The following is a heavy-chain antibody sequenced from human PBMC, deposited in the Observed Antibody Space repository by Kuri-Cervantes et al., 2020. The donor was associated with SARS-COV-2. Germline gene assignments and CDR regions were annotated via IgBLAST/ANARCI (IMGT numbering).Heavy chain of an antibody. CDR3: ARVYYSGSYHDPFDI. Sequence: GESLKISCAASGFTFSGHWIHWVRQAPGKGLVWVSRINTDGRSTSYADSVKCRFTISRDNAKNTLYLLMNSLRAEDTAVYYCARVYYSGSYHDPFDIWGQGTMVTVSS. D-gene: IGHD1-26*01. V-gene: IGHV3-74*01. CDR2: INTDGRST. CDR1: GFTFSGHW. J-gene: IGHJ3*02.